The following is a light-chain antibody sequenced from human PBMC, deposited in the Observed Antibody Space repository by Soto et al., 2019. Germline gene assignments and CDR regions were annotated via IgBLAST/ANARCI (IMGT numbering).Light chain of an antibody. V-gene: IGKV3-11*01. Sequence: EIVLTQSPATLSLSPGERATLSCRASQSVSSYLAWYQQKPGQAPRLLIYAASNRATGITARFSGSGSGTDFTLTISSLVPEDCAVYDDQQRSNWPPWLTFGGGTKVEIK. CDR1: QSVSSY. J-gene: IGKJ4*01. CDR2: AAS. CDR3: QQRSNWPPWLT.